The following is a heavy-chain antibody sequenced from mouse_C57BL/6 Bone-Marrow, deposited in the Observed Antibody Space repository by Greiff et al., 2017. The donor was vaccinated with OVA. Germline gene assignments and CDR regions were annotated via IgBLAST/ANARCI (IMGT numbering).Heavy chain of an antibody. Sequence: QVQLQQSGPELVKPGASVKISCKASGYTFTDYYINWVKQRPGQGLEWIGWIFPGSGSTYYNEKFKGKATLTVDKSSSTAYMLLSSLTSEDSAVYFCAREEIYYGSSLPWFAYWGQGTLVTVSA. CDR2: IFPGSGST. J-gene: IGHJ3*01. V-gene: IGHV1-75*01. D-gene: IGHD1-1*01. CDR1: GYTFTDYY. CDR3: AREEIYYGSSLPWFAY.